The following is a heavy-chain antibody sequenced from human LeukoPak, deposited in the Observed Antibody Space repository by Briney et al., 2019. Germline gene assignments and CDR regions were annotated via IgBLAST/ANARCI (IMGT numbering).Heavy chain of an antibody. Sequence: PGGSLRLSCAASGFTFSDYYMSWIRQAPGKGLEWVSYISSSGSTIYYADSVKGRFTISRDNAKNSLYLQMNSLRAEDTAVYYCARCYYDFWSGYTDAFDIWGQGTMVTVSS. J-gene: IGHJ3*02. CDR3: ARCYYDFWSGYTDAFDI. CDR1: GFTFSDYY. D-gene: IGHD3-3*01. V-gene: IGHV3-11*01. CDR2: ISSSGSTI.